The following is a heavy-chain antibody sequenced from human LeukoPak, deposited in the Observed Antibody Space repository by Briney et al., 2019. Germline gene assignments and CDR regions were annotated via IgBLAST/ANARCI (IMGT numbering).Heavy chain of an antibody. V-gene: IGHV4-39*07. CDR1: GGSISSGAYY. D-gene: IGHD3-10*01. J-gene: IGHJ5*02. CDR3: ARGTPHYYGSGSYYIRRFDP. CDR2: IYYSGST. Sequence: SETLSLTCTVSGGSISSGAYYWGWIRQPPGKGLEWIGAIYYSGSTYYNPSLKSRVTISLDTSKNQFSLRLTSVTAADTAVYYCARGTPHYYGSGSYYIRRFDPWGQGTLVTVSS.